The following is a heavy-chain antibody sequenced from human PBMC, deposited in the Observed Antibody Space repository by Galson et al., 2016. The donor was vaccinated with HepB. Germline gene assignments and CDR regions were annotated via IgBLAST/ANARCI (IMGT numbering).Heavy chain of an antibody. CDR2: IYYSGNT. J-gene: IGHJ4*02. CDR3: GRGLHSNAADSY. CDR1: GGFISTSY. Sequence: ETLSLTCTVSGGFISTSYWSWIRQPPGKGLEWIGYIYYSGNTYYNPSLMSRVTMSEGTSKNQFSLKLTSVTTPDSAVYYCGRGLHSNAADSYGGQGTLVTVSS. V-gene: IGHV4-59*01. D-gene: IGHD6-13*01.